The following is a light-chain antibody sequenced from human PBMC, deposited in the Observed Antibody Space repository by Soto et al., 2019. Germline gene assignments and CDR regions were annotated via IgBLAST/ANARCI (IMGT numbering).Light chain of an antibody. CDR1: QSISSW. Sequence: DIQITQSPSTLSASVGDRVTITCMASQSISSWLAWYQQKPGKAPKLLIYDASSLESGVPSRFSGSGSGTEFTLTISSLQPDDFATYYCQQYNSYSPWTFGQGTKVDIK. J-gene: IGKJ1*01. CDR2: DAS. CDR3: QQYNSYSPWT. V-gene: IGKV1-5*01.